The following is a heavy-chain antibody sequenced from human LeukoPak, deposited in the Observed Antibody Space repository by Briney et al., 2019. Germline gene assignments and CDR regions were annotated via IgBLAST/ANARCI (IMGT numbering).Heavy chain of an antibody. CDR1: GFTFSSYW. D-gene: IGHD3-10*01. CDR2: IKQDGSEK. V-gene: IGHV3-7*01. Sequence: GGSLRLSCAASGFTFSSYWMSWVRQAPGKGLEWVANIKQDGSEKYYVDSVKGRFTISRDNAKNSLYLQMNSLRAEDTAVYYCARPGEGGYYYYYYMDVWGKGTTVTVSS. CDR3: ARPGEGGYYYYYYMDV. J-gene: IGHJ6*03.